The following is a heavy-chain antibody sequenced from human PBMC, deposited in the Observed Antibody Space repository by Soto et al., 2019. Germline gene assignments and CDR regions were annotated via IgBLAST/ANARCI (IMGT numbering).Heavy chain of an antibody. V-gene: IGHV1-69*02. Sequence: QVQLVQSGAEVKKPGSSVKVSCKASGGTFSSYTISWVRQAPGQGLEWMGRIIPILGIANYAQKFQGRVTITADKSTSTAYMELSSLRSEDTAVYYGARGEYGSGSYLYFDYWGQGTLVTVSS. D-gene: IGHD3-10*01. CDR3: ARGEYGSGSYLYFDY. CDR1: GGTFSSYT. J-gene: IGHJ4*02. CDR2: IIPILGIA.